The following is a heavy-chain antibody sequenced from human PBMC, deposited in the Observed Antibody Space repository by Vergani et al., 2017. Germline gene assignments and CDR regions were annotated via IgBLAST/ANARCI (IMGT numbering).Heavy chain of an antibody. J-gene: IGHJ3*02. V-gene: IGHV5-51*03. D-gene: IGHD1-14*01. CDR1: GYSFTSYW. Sequence: EVQLVQSGAEVKKPGESLKISCKGSGYSFTSYWIGWVRQMPGKGLEWMVIIYPDDSDIRYSPSFQGQVTISADQSISTAYLQWNTLKASDTATYYGARRPRDLRATENDAFDIWGQGTMVTVSS. CDR2: IYPDDSDI. CDR3: ARRPRDLRATENDAFDI.